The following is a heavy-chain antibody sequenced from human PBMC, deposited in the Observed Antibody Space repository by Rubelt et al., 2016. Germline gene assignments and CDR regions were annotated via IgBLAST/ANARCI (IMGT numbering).Heavy chain of an antibody. CDR1: GFTFSRSH. CDR3: ARGARVWGTGLDY. CDR2: MSYDGGTA. J-gene: IGHJ4*02. D-gene: IGHD3-16*01. V-gene: IGHV3-30*04. Sequence: AASGFTFSRSHVHWLRQAPGKGPEWVAFMSYDGGTAYYADSVKGRFTISRDNAKNSLYLQMNSLRAEDTAVYYCARGARVWGTGLDYWGQGTLVTVSS.